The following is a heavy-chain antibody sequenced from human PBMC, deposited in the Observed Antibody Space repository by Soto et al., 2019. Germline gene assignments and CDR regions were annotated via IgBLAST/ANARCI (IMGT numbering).Heavy chain of an antibody. J-gene: IGHJ3*02. CDR1: GGSISSTSYY. Sequence: SETLSLTCTVSGGSISSTSYYWGWIRQPPGKGLEWIGSIYYSGSTYYNPSLKSRVTISVDTSKNQFSLKLSSVTAADTAVYYCARCLIYCSGGSCYLDAFDIWGQGTMVTVSS. CDR3: ARCLIYCSGGSCYLDAFDI. D-gene: IGHD2-15*01. CDR2: IYYSGST. V-gene: IGHV4-39*01.